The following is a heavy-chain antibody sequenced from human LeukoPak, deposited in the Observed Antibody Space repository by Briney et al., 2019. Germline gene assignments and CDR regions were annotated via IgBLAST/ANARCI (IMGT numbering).Heavy chain of an antibody. CDR3: AREGNSGYDWNY. D-gene: IGHD5-12*01. CDR2: IWYDGSNK. V-gene: IGHV3-33*01. Sequence: GGSLRLSCAASGFTFSSYGMHWVRQCPGKGLEWVAVIWYDGSNKHYADSVKGRFTISRDNSKNTLYLQMNSLRAEDTAVYYCAREGNSGYDWNYWGQGTLVTVSS. CDR1: GFTFSSYG. J-gene: IGHJ4*02.